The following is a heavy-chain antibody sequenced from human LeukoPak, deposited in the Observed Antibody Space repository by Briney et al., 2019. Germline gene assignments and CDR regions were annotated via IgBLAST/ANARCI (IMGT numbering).Heavy chain of an antibody. CDR3: AREQNNPGLDY. CDR1: GYTFTSYD. D-gene: IGHD1/OR15-1a*01. Sequence: GASVKVSCKASGYTFTSYDINWVRQATGQGLEWMGWMDPNSGNTGYAQEFQGRVTMTRNTSISTAYMELSRLRSDDTAVYYCAREQNNPGLDYWGQGTLVTVSS. CDR2: MDPNSGNT. V-gene: IGHV1-8*01. J-gene: IGHJ4*02.